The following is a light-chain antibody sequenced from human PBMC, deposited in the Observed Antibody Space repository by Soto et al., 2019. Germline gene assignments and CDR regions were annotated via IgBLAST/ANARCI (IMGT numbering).Light chain of an antibody. Sequence: EIVMTQSPAPLSVSPGERVTLSCRASQSVSRNLAWYQQKGGQSPRLLLYDASTRATDVPSRFSGSGSGTDFTLTISSLQSEDFAVYYCLQYKDGVLTFGGGTKVEIK. CDR3: LQYKDGVLT. CDR2: DAS. J-gene: IGKJ4*01. CDR1: QSVSRN. V-gene: IGKV3-15*01.